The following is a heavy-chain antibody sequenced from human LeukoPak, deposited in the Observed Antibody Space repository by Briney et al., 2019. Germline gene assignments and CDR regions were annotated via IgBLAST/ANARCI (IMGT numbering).Heavy chain of an antibody. V-gene: IGHV3-23*01. CDR2: ISVNGETT. D-gene: IGHD6-19*01. CDR3: AQGYSSGWYPN. J-gene: IGHJ4*02. Sequence: GGSLRLSCAVSGFSVSSFGMSWFRQAPGKGLEWISAISVNGETTWYADSVKGRFIISRDSSKNTLYLRLSSLRAEDTAIYYCAQGYSSGWYPNWGQGSLVSVSS. CDR1: GFSVSSFG.